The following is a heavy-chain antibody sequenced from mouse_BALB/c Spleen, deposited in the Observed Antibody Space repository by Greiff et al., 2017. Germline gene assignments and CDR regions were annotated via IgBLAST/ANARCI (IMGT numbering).Heavy chain of an antibody. Sequence: QVQLQQSGAELVRPGTSVKVSCKASGYAFTNYLISWVKQRPGQGLEWIGVINPGSGGTNYNEKFKGKTTLTADKSTSTAYMQLSSMTADDSAVYFCARTYYGYDDCDMDDWGEGTTVTVSS. V-gene: IGHV1-54*01. D-gene: IGHD2-9*01. CDR1: GYAFTNYL. CDR3: ARTYYGYDDCDMDD. J-gene: IGHJ1*01. CDR2: INPGSGGT.